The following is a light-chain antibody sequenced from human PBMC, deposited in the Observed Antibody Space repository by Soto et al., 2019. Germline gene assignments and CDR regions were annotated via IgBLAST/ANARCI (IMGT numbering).Light chain of an antibody. Sequence: EIVLTQSPGTLSLSPGERATPSCRASQSVTSGYLAWYQQKPGQAPRLLIYDASSRATGIPDRFSGSGSGTDFTLTISRLEPEDFAVYYCQQYGTSLLYTFGQGTKLEIK. CDR3: QQYGTSLLYT. V-gene: IGKV3-20*01. CDR2: DAS. CDR1: QSVTSGY. J-gene: IGKJ2*01.